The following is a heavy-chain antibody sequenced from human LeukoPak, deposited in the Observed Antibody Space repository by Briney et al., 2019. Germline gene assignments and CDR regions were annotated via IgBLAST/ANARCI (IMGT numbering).Heavy chain of an antibody. CDR3: AKIPVSYSSGWSNFDY. Sequence: AGGSLRLSCAASGFTFSSYAMSWVRQAPGKGLEWVSAISDSGGSTYYADSVKGRFTISRDNSKNTLYLQMNSLRAEDTAIYYCAKIPVSYSSGWSNFDYWGQGTLVTVSS. J-gene: IGHJ4*02. CDR1: GFTFSSYA. CDR2: ISDSGGST. V-gene: IGHV3-23*01. D-gene: IGHD6-19*01.